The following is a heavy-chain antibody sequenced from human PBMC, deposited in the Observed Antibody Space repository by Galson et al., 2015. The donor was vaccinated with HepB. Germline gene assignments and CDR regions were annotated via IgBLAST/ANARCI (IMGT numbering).Heavy chain of an antibody. D-gene: IGHD1-26*01. Sequence: SVKVSCKASGGTFSYYAISWVRQAPGQGLEWMGRIIPVLGIADYAQKFQGRVTITADKSTSTAYMELSSLRSEDTAVYYCARHDRGSYPFDYWGQGTLVTVSS. CDR1: GGTFSYYA. CDR3: ARHDRGSYPFDY. CDR2: IIPVLGIA. V-gene: IGHV1-69*04. J-gene: IGHJ4*02.